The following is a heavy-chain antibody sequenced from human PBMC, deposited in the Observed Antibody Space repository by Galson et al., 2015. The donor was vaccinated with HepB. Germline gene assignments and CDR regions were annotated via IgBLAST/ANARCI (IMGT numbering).Heavy chain of an antibody. CDR2: INPDGTTT. D-gene: IGHD1-26*01. V-gene: IGHV3-74*01. Sequence: SLRLSCAASGFMFGTYWMQWVRQAPGKGLVWVSVINPDGTTTDYADSVRGRFTISRDNVRNTMFPQMNSLRAEDMGVYYCVRDSGTYPGYYDFWGQGILVTVSS. CDR3: VRDSGTYPGYYDF. CDR1: GFMFGTYW. J-gene: IGHJ4*02.